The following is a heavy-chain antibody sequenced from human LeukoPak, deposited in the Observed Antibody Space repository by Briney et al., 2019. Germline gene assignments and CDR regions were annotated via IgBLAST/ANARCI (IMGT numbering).Heavy chain of an antibody. CDR2: INHSGST. Sequence: SETLSLTCAVCGGSFSGYNWNWIRQPPGKGLEWIGEINHSGSTNYNPSLKSRVTISVDTSKNQFSLKLSSVTAADTAVYYCARVSFFRWASTRPSYYYYYMDVWGKGTTVTISS. CDR1: GGSFSGYN. D-gene: IGHD2-15*01. V-gene: IGHV4-34*01. J-gene: IGHJ6*03. CDR3: ARVSFFRWASTRPSYYYYYMDV.